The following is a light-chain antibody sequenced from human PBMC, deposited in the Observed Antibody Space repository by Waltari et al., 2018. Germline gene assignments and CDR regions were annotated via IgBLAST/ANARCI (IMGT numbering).Light chain of an antibody. J-gene: IGLJ2*01. CDR3: CSYAGTSXRV. CDR1: SSDVGSYNL. CDR2: EVS. V-gene: IGLV2-23*02. Sequence: QSALTQPASVSGSPGQSITISCTGTSSDVGSYNLVSWYQQHPGKAPKLIIYEVSKRPSGVSNRFSVSKSGNTASLTISGLQAXDEADYYXCSYAGTSXRVFAXXXXVTXL.